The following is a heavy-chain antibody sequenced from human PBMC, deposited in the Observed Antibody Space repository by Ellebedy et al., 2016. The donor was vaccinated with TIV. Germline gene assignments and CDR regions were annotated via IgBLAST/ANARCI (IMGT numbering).Heavy chain of an antibody. CDR3: ARYGSGSENYYFDY. D-gene: IGHD3-10*01. CDR1: GGSISSSNW. CDR2: INHSGST. Sequence: SETLSLXCAVSGGSISSSNWWSWVRQPPGKGPEWIGEINHSGSTNYNPSLKSRVTISVDTSKNQFSLKLSSVTAADTAVYYCARYGSGSENYYFDYWGQGTLVTVSS. V-gene: IGHV4-4*02. J-gene: IGHJ4*02.